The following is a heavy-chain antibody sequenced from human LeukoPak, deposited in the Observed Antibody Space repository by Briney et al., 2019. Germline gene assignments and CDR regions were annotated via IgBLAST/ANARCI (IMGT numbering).Heavy chain of an antibody. CDR2: IFYSGST. Sequence: PSETLSLTCNVSGASINTRSYYWGWIRQPPGKGLEWIGSIFYSGSTYYNPSLRSRVTISSDTSKNQFSLNLSFLTAADTAVYYCATWGRGYCSGGSCYSGNWFDPWGQGTLVTVSS. D-gene: IGHD2-15*01. CDR3: ATWGRGYCSGGSCYSGNWFDP. J-gene: IGHJ5*02. V-gene: IGHV4-39*07. CDR1: GASINTRSYY.